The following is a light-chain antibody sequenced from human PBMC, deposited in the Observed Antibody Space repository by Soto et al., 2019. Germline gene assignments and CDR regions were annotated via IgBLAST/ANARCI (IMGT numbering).Light chain of an antibody. CDR2: GAS. V-gene: IGKV3-20*01. J-gene: IGKJ2*01. CDR3: QQYDSAPDT. Sequence: EIVLTQSPGTLSLSPGERATLSCRASQSVSRSYLAWFQQKPGQSPRLLIYGASSRATGIPDRFSGSGSRTDFTLTISRLEPEDFAVYYCQQYDSAPDTFGQGTKLEIK. CDR1: QSVSRSY.